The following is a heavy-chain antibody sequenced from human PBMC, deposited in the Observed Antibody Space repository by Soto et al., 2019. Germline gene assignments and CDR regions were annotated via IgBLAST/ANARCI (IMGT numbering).Heavy chain of an antibody. CDR1: GGSISSGGYY. CDR3: ARRVFP. CDR2: IYYSGST. V-gene: IGHV4-31*03. Sequence: QVQLQESGPGLVKPSQTLSLTCTVSGGSISSGGYYWHWIRPHPGKGLEWIGYIYYSGSTYYNLSLKRRVTTSVDPSMHQFSLKLSSVTAADTAVYYCARRVFPWGQGTLVTVSS. J-gene: IGHJ5*02.